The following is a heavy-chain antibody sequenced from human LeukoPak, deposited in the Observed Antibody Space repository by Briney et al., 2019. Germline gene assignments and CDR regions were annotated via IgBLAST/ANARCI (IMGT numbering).Heavy chain of an antibody. V-gene: IGHV1-2*02. J-gene: IGHJ4*02. CDR3: ARDGANGGPALGY. D-gene: IGHD4/OR15-4a*01. CDR2: INPNSGGT. Sequence: GASVKVSCKASGYTFTSYYMHWVRQAPGQGLEWMGWINPNSGGTNYAQKFQGRVTMTRDTSISTAYMELSRLRSDDTAVYYCARDGANGGPALGYWGQGTLVTVSS. CDR1: GYTFTSYY.